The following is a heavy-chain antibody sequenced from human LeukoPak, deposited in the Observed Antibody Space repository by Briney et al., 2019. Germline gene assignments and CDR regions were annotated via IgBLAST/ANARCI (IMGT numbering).Heavy chain of an antibody. J-gene: IGHJ4*01. V-gene: IGHV3-7*01. CDR1: GFTFSSYA. CDR3: AIKSSIAASKN. Sequence: GGSLRLSCAASGFTFSSYAMSWVRQTPGKGLEWVANIKQDGSEKYYVDSVKGRFNISRDNGKNSLYLQMNSLRAEDTAVYYCAIKSSIAASKNWGQGTLVTVSS. CDR2: IKQDGSEK. D-gene: IGHD6-25*01.